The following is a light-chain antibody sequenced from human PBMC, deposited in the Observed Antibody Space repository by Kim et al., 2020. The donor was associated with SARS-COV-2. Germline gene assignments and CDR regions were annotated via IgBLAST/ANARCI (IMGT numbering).Light chain of an antibody. Sequence: SAFIGDRVTITCQASQDIDRYLNWYRQEPGKAPELLIYDVSNLETGVPSRFSGSGSGTDFTFTISSLQPEDIATFYCQQYDSVPYTFGRGTKLEI. J-gene: IGKJ2*01. CDR1: QDIDRY. CDR3: QQYDSVPYT. CDR2: DVS. V-gene: IGKV1-33*01.